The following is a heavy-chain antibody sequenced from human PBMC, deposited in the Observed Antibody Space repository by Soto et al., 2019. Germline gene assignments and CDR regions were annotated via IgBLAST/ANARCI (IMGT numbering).Heavy chain of an antibody. J-gene: IGHJ1*01. CDR3: ARDSGGDGDYRFYFQH. Sequence: EVQLVESGGGSVQPGGSLRLSCAASGFTFSSYSMNWVRQAPGKGLEWVSYISSSSSTIYYADSVKGRFTISRDNAKNSLYLQMNSLRDEDTAVYYCARDSGGDGDYRFYFQHWGQGTLVTVSS. V-gene: IGHV3-48*02. CDR2: ISSSSSTI. CDR1: GFTFSSYS. D-gene: IGHD4-17*01.